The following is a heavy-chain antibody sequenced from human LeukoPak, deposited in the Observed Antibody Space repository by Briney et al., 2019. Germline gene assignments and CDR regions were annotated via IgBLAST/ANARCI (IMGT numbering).Heavy chain of an antibody. CDR3: VKAMATYGYRVPFDY. Sequence: GGSLRLSCSPSGFTFSNYAMHWVRQAPGKGLEYVSAISSDGITTYYADSVKGRFTISRDNYLQMSSLRAEDTAVYYCVKAMATYGYRVPFDYWGQGTLVTVSS. CDR2: ISSDGITT. V-gene: IGHV3-64D*09. CDR1: GFTFSNYA. D-gene: IGHD5-18*01. J-gene: IGHJ4*02.